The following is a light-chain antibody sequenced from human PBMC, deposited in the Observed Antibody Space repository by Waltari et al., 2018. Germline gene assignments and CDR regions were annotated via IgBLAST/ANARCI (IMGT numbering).Light chain of an antibody. V-gene: IGKV4-1*01. CDR3: QQYYNTPPT. CDR2: WAS. CDR1: QSVLYTSNNKNY. J-gene: IGKJ1*01. Sequence: IVMTQSPDSLAVSLGARATINCKSSQSVLYTSNNKNYLAWYQQKPGQPPKLLLPWASTRESGVPDRFSGSGSGTDFTLTISSLQAEDVAVYHCQQYYNTPPTFGQGTKVEIK.